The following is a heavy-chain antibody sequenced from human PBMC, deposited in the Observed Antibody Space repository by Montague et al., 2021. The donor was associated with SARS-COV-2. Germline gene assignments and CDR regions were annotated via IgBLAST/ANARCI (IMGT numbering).Heavy chain of an antibody. V-gene: IGHV4-4*02. CDR3: ARGPDSSGYYNDFDY. J-gene: IGHJ4*02. CDR2: IYDSETI. CDR1: GGSISSSHW. Sequence: SETLSLICAVSGGSISSSHWFTWVRPPPGKGLEWIGDIYDSETINYNPSLRRRVTISVDRTKNQFSLKLSSVTAADTAVYYCARGPDSSGYYNDFDYWGQGTLVTVSS. D-gene: IGHD3-22*01.